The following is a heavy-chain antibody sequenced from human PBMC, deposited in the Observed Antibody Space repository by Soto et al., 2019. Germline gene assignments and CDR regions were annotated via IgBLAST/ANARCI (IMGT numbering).Heavy chain of an antibody. CDR1: GFTFSSYV. V-gene: IGHV3-23*01. D-gene: IGHD4-17*01. Sequence: GGSLRLSCAASGFTFSSYVMSWVRQAPGKGLEWVSAISGSGGSTYYADSVKGWFTISRDNSKNTLYLQMTSLRAEDTAVYYCAKVGNYGDYPWYFDDWGPGTLVTVSS. CDR2: ISGSGGST. CDR3: AKVGNYGDYPWYFDD. J-gene: IGHJ4*02.